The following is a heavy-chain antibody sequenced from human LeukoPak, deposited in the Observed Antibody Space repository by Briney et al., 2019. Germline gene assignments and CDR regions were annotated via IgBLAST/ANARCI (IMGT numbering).Heavy chain of an antibody. V-gene: IGHV4-61*01. D-gene: IGHD4-17*01. CDR3: ARCYGDYTFDP. CDR1: GGSISSGSYY. Sequence: SETLSLTCTVSGGSISSGSYYWSWIRQPPGKGLEWIGYIYYSGSTNYNPSLKSRVTISVDTSKNQFSLKLSSVTAADTAVYYCARCYGDYTFDPWGQGTLVTVSS. J-gene: IGHJ5*02. CDR2: IYYSGST.